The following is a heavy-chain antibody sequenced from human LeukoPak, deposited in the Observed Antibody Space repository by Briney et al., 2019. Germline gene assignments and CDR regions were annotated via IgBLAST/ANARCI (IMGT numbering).Heavy chain of an antibody. CDR1: GFTFSSYV. CDR2: ILASGGST. CDR3: AKVGGVVIPGSY. J-gene: IGHJ4*02. Sequence: GGSLRLSCAASGFTFSSYVMTWVRQAPGKGLEWVSTILASGGSTYYADSVKGRFTISRDNSKNTLFLQMNSLRADDTAVYFCAKVGGVVIPGSYWGQGTLVTISS. V-gene: IGHV3-23*01. D-gene: IGHD3-3*01.